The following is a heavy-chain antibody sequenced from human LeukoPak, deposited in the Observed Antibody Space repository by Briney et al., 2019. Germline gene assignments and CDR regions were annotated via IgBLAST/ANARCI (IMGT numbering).Heavy chain of an antibody. CDR1: GGTFSSYA. CDR3: ARDTDIAVAGYYYYYGMDV. V-gene: IGHV1-69*13. J-gene: IGHJ6*02. CDR2: IIPIFGTA. Sequence: SVKVSCKASGGTFSSYAISWVRQASGQGLEWMGGIIPIFGTANYAQKFQGRVTITADESTSTAYMELSSLRSEDTAVYYCARDTDIAVAGYYYYYGMDVWGQGTTVTVSS. D-gene: IGHD6-19*01.